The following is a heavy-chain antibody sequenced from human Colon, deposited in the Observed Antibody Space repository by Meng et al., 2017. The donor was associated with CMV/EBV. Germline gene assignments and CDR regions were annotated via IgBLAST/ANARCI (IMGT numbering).Heavy chain of an antibody. CDR1: GFTFSNFA. CDR3: AKGSREAGYYFDN. D-gene: IGHD1-26*01. Sequence: EVQLLESXXXXVXXGGXLGLSCAASGFTFSNFAMSWVRQAPEKGLEWVSTISGSGGIIYYADSVKGRFTISRDNSKNTEYLQMNSLRAEDTAVYYCAKGSREAGYYFDNWGQGTLGTVSS. J-gene: IGHJ4*02. CDR2: ISGSGGII. V-gene: IGHV3-23*01.